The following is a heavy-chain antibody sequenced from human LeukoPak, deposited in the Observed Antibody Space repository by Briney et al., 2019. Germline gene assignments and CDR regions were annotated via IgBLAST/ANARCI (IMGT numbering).Heavy chain of an antibody. CDR2: ISNDGSYK. CDR1: GFTFSSYG. V-gene: IGHV3-30*18. J-gene: IGHJ1*01. Sequence: QPGGSLRLSCAASGFTFSSYGMHWVRQAPGKGLEWVAVISNDGSYKYYADSVKGRFTISRDSSKSTLYLQMNSLRAEDTAVYYCAKDRGQYYYGLGTHWGQGTLVTVSS. CDR3: AKDRGQYYYGLGTH. D-gene: IGHD3-10*01.